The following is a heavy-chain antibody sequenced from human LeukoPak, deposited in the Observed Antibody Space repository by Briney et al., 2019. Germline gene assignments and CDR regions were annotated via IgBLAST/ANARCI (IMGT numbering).Heavy chain of an antibody. V-gene: IGHV4-39*07. CDR3: ARIYCSSTSCYWGWFDP. CDR2: IYHSGST. D-gene: IGHD2-2*01. CDR1: GGSISSSSYY. Sequence: SETLSLTCTVSGGSISSSSYYWGWIRQPPGKGLEWIGSIYHSGSTYYNPSLKSRVTISVDTSKNQFSLKLSSVTAADTAVYYCARIYCSSTSCYWGWFDPWGQGTLVTVSS. J-gene: IGHJ5*02.